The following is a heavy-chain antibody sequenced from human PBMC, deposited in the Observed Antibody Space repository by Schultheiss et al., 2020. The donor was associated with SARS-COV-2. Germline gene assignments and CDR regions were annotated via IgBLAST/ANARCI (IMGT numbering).Heavy chain of an antibody. CDR2: IIPILGIA. CDR3: ARYCSSTSCCDAFDI. Sequence: SVKVSYKASGGTFSSYTISWVRQAPGQGLEWMGRIIPILGIANYAQKSQGRVTITADKSTSTAYMELSSLRSEDTAVYYCARYCSSTSCCDAFDIWGQGTMVTVSS. CDR1: GGTFSSYT. D-gene: IGHD2-2*01. V-gene: IGHV1-69*02. J-gene: IGHJ3*02.